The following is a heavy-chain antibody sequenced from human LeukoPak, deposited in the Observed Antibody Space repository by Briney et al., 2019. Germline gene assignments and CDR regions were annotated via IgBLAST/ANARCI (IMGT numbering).Heavy chain of an antibody. V-gene: IGHV1-2*02. CDR2: INPNNGGT. Sequence: ASVKVSCKASGYTFTGYYMHWVRQAPGQGLDWMGWINPNNGGTNYAQKFQGKVTMTRDTSISTAYMELSRLRSDDTAVYYCAPSGGTTYDFYMWYFDYWGQGTLVTVSS. CDR3: APSGGTTYDFYMWYFDY. D-gene: IGHD1-1*01. J-gene: IGHJ4*02. CDR1: GYTFTGYY.